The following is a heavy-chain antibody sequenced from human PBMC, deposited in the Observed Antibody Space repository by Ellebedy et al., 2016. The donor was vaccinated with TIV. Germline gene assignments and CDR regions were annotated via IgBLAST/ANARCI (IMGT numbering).Heavy chain of an antibody. V-gene: IGHV4-59*01. Sequence: MPSETLSLTCTVSGGSIGSYYWSWIRQPPGKGLEWIGYIYYSGSTNYNPSLKRRVTIAVDTSKNQFTLKLSPVTAADTAVYYCARERTVVRGPTERRVWFDPWGQGTLVTVSS. CDR2: IYYSGST. J-gene: IGHJ5*02. CDR1: GGSIGSYY. CDR3: ARERTVVRGPTERRVWFDP. D-gene: IGHD3-10*01.